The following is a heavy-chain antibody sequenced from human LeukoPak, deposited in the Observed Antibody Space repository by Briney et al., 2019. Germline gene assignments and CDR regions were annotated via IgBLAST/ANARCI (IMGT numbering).Heavy chain of an antibody. CDR3: ARDPYYDSSGYYLH. CDR2: ISAYNGNT. Sequence: ASVKVSCKASGYTFTSYGLSWVRQAPGQGLEWMGWISAYNGNTNYAQKLLGRVTMTTDTSTSTAYMELRSLRSDDTAVYYCARDPYYDSSGYYLHWGQGTLVTVSS. CDR1: GYTFTSYG. V-gene: IGHV1-18*01. D-gene: IGHD3-22*01. J-gene: IGHJ4*02.